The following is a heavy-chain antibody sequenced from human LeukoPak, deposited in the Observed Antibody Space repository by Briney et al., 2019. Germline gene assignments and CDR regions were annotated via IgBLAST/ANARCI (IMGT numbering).Heavy chain of an antibody. Sequence: GESLKISCKGSGYHFAGYWIAWVRQMPGKGLEWMGIIYPRDSDTRYSPSFQGQVTISADKATDTAFLQWSNLEASDTAVYYCARQSGGWYYGMDVWGQGTTVTVSS. J-gene: IGHJ6*02. CDR1: GYHFAGYW. V-gene: IGHV5-51*01. D-gene: IGHD6-19*01. CDR3: ARQSGGWYYGMDV. CDR2: IYPRDSDT.